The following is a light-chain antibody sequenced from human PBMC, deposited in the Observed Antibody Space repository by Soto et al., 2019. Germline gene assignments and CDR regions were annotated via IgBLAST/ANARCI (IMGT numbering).Light chain of an antibody. CDR1: SSDIGSYDY. V-gene: IGLV2-14*01. CDR2: EVT. Sequence: QSVLTQPASVSGSPGQSITISCTGTSSDIGSYDYVSWYQQHPGKAPNLIIYEVTDRPSGVSNRFSGSKSGNTASLTISGLQAEDEADYYCSSFTSTSTRLFXSGTKV. CDR3: SSFTSTSTRL. J-gene: IGLJ1*01.